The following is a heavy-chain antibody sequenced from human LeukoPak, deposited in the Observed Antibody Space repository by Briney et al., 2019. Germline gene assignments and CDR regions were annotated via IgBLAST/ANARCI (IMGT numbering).Heavy chain of an antibody. CDR1: GYTLNELS. Sequence: ASVKVSCKVSGYTLNELSIHWVRQAPGKGLEWMGGFDPEDGEIIYAQKFQGRVTMTEDTSTDTAHIELSSLRSEDTAVYYCATEYGDPGVEGGENWFDPWGQGTLVTVSS. CDR3: ATEYGDPGVEGGENWFDP. J-gene: IGHJ5*02. D-gene: IGHD4-17*01. CDR2: FDPEDGEI. V-gene: IGHV1-24*01.